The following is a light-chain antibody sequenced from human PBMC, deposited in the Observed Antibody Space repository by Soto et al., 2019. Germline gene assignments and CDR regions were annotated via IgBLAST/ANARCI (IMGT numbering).Light chain of an antibody. CDR1: ARLLHKNGYNY. CDR3: MQPLENFRT. CDR2: LGS. V-gene: IGKV2-28*01. J-gene: IGKJ1*01. Sequence: IVMTQSPLSLSVTPGEAASISCMSSARLLHKNGYNYVDWYMRKPGQSPQLLIYLGSNRASGVPDRFSGSGSDTYFTLEISRVEADDVGVYYCMQPLENFRTFGQGTKVDIK.